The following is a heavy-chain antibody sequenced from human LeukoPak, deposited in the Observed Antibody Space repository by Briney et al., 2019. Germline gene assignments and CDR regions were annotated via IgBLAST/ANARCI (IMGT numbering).Heavy chain of an antibody. CDR3: ARLKNYGDYGY. CDR1: GYTFTSYG. D-gene: IGHD4-17*01. J-gene: IGHJ4*02. CDR2: IYSYNGNT. Sequence: ASVKVSCKASGYTFTSYGISWVRQAPGQGLEWMEWIYSYNGNTNYAQKFQGRVTMTTDTSTSIAYMELRSLTSDDTAVYYCARLKNYGDYGYWGQGTLVTVSS. V-gene: IGHV1-18*01.